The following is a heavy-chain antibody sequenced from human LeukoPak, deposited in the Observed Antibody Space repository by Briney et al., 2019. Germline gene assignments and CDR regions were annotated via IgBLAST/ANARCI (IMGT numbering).Heavy chain of an antibody. Sequence: GGSLRLSCAASGFTFDDYAMSWVRQAPGMGLEWVSSIGSSGDITYYADSVKGRFTISRDNSKNTLYLQMNSLRAEDTAVYYCAKDVDNGDYVVYWGQGTLVTVSS. D-gene: IGHD4-17*01. J-gene: IGHJ4*02. CDR2: IGSSGDIT. V-gene: IGHV3-23*01. CDR1: GFTFDDYA. CDR3: AKDVDNGDYVVY.